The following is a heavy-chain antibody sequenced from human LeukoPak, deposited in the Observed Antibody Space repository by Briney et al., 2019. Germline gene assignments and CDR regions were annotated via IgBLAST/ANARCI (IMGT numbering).Heavy chain of an antibody. V-gene: IGHV3-21*01. CDR2: ISSSSYI. D-gene: IGHD6-6*01. Sequence: GGSLRLSCAASGFTFSSYSMNWVRQAPGKGLEWVSSISSSSYIYYADSVKGRFTISRDNAKNSLYLQMSSLRAEDTAVYYCAKSPARIAARHFDYWGQGTLVTVSS. CDR1: GFTFSSYS. CDR3: AKSPARIAARHFDY. J-gene: IGHJ4*02.